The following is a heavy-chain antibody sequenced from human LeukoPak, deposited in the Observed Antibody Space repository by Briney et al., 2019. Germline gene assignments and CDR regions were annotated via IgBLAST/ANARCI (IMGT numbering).Heavy chain of an antibody. CDR1: GFTFGSYS. V-gene: IGHV3-21*01. CDR3: ARDPRYYGSGSPFDY. CDR2: ISSSSSYI. D-gene: IGHD3-10*01. Sequence: GGSLRLSCAASGFTFGSYSLNWVRQAPGKGLEWVSSISSSSSYIYYADSVKGRFTISRDNSKNTLYLQMNSLRAEDTAVYYCARDPRYYGSGSPFDYWGQGTLVTVSS. J-gene: IGHJ4*02.